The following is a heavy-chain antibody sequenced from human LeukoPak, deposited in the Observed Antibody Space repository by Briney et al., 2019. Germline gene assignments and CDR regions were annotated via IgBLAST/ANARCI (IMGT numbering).Heavy chain of an antibody. Sequence: GGSLRLSCAASGFTFSNAWMSWVRQAPGKGLEWVGRIKSKTDGCTTDYAAPVKGRFTISRDDSKNTLYLQMNSLKTEDTAVYYCTTVGDYYYGMDVWGQGTTVTVSS. V-gene: IGHV3-15*01. CDR1: GFTFSNAW. CDR2: IKSKTDGCTT. CDR3: TTVGDYYYGMDV. J-gene: IGHJ6*02. D-gene: IGHD3-10*01.